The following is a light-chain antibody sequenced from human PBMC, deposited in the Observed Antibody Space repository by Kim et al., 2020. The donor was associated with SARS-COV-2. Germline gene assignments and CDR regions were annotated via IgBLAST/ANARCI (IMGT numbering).Light chain of an antibody. V-gene: IGLV4-69*01. CDR3: QTWGTGIWV. CDR2: LNSDGSH. Sequence: SVKLTCTLSSGHSSYAITWHQQQPEKGPRYLMKLNSDGSHSKGDGIPDRFSGSSSGAERYLSISSLQSEDEADYYCQTWGTGIWVFGGGTKLTVL. J-gene: IGLJ3*02. CDR1: SGHSSYA.